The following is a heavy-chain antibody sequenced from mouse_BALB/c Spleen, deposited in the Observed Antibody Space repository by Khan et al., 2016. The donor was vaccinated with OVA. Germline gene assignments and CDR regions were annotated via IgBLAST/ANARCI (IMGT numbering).Heavy chain of an antibody. D-gene: IGHD1-2*01. CDR2: ISYSGST. V-gene: IGHV3-2*02. Sequence: EVQLLETGPGLVKPSQSLSLTCTVTGYSITSGYGWNWIRQFPGNKLEWMGYISYSGSTNYNPSLKSRTSITRDTSKNQFVLQLNSVTTEDTATYYCARTARIKYWGQGTTLTVSS. CDR1: GYSITSGYG. CDR3: ARTARIKY. J-gene: IGHJ2*01.